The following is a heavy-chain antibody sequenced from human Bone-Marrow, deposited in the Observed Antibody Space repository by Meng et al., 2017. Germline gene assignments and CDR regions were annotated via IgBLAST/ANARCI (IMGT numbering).Heavy chain of an antibody. J-gene: IGHJ4*02. V-gene: IGHV3-11*04. Sequence: LKISCAASGFTFSDYYMSWIRQAPGKGLEWVSYISSSGSGLDYVDSVKGRFVISRDNAKNSLYLQMNSLRAEDTAVYYCARDSGSYYFSYWGQGTLVTVSS. D-gene: IGHD1-26*01. CDR2: ISSSGSGL. CDR1: GFTFSDYY. CDR3: ARDSGSYYFSY.